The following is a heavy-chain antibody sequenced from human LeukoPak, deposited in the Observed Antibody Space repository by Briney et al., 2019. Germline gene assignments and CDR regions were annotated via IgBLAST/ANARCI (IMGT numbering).Heavy chain of an antibody. J-gene: IGHJ4*02. V-gene: IGHV3-23*01. CDR2: ISPGGTDT. D-gene: IGHD3-10*01. CDR3: AKRGGYETMAAFDY. CDR1: GFTFSTYA. Sequence: GGSLRLSCAASGFTFSTYAMSWVRQAPGKGLEWVSAISPGGTDTYYADSVKGRFTISRDNSKNTLFLQMNSLRVEDTAVYYCAKRGGYETMAAFDYWGQGTLVTVSS.